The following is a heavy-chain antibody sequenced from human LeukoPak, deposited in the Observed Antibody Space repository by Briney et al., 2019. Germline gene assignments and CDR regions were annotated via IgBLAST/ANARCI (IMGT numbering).Heavy chain of an antibody. Sequence: SETLSLTCAVYGGSFSGYYWSWIRQPPGKGLEWIGEINHSGSTNYNPSLKSRVTISVGTSKNQFSLKLSSVTAADTAMYFCTRGGEIWGQGTMVTVSS. V-gene: IGHV4-34*01. CDR3: TRGGEI. CDR2: INHSGST. J-gene: IGHJ3*02. CDR1: GGSFSGYY. D-gene: IGHD3-16*01.